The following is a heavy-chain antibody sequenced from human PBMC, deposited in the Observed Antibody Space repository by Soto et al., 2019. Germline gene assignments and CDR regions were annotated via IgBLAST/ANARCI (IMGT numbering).Heavy chain of an antibody. V-gene: IGHV3-7*05. CDR2: IKQDGSEK. CDR1: GFTFSSYW. Sequence: EEQLVESGGGLVQPGGSLRLSCAASGFTFSSYWMSWVRQAPGKGLEWVANIKQDGSEKYYVDSVKGRFTISRDNAKNSLYLQMNSLRAEDTAVYYCASGTVTYYYYGMDVWGQGTTVTVSS. J-gene: IGHJ6*02. CDR3: ASGTVTYYYYGMDV. D-gene: IGHD4-17*01.